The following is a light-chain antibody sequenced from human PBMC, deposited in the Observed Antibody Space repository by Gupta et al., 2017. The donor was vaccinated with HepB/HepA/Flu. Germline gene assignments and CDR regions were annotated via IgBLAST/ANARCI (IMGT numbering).Light chain of an antibody. J-gene: IGKJ5*01. CDR3: QQYNNYPLT. V-gene: IGKV3-15*01. CDR2: GAS. Sequence: EIVMPQSPATLSVPPGERATLTCRASQSISSNLAWYQQKPGQAPRLLIYGASTMASGIPSRFSGSGSGTDFTLTISSLQSEDFATYYCQQYNNYPLTFGQGTRLEIK. CDR1: QSISSN.